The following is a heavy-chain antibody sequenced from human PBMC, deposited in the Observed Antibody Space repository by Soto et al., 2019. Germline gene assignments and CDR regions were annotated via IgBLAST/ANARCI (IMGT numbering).Heavy chain of an antibody. CDR3: ARGIAAAGPKLDY. D-gene: IGHD6-13*01. CDR2: ISGSGDST. Sequence: GGSLRLSCAASGFTFSSYAMTWVRQAPGKGLEWVSAISGSGDSTYYADSVKGRFTISRDNAKNTLYLQMNSLRAEDTAVYYCARGIAAAGPKLDYWGQGTLVTVSS. V-gene: IGHV3-23*01. J-gene: IGHJ4*02. CDR1: GFTFSSYA.